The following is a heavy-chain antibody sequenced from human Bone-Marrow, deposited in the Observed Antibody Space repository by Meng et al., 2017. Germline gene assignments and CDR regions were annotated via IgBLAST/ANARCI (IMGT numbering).Heavy chain of an antibody. J-gene: IGHJ1*01. Sequence: QVKLVQPGAGGRNPGASVKVSCKTSGYIFISFYIHWVRQASGQGLEWMAVVNPSGGSTAYAPRFQDRVTMTSDMSTSTFFMELSSLRPEDTAVYYCARPGGYSSNWPLQHWGQGTLVTVSS. CDR1: GYIFISFY. V-gene: IGHV1-46*01. CDR2: VNPSGGST. D-gene: IGHD6-13*01. CDR3: ARPGGYSSNWPLQH.